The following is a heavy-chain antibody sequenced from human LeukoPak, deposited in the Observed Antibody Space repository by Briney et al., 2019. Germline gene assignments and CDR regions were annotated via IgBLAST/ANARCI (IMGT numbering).Heavy chain of an antibody. D-gene: IGHD1-26*01. CDR1: GFSFTTFA. Sequence: GGSLRLSCAASGFSFTTFAMNWVRQAPGKGPEWVSSLGGDGRGGIHYADSVKGRFTMSRDTSRNTLSLQMNSLRVEDTALYYCAKARGATVNEPSDFWGQGTLVTVSS. J-gene: IGHJ4*02. V-gene: IGHV3-23*01. CDR3: AKARGATVNEPSDF. CDR2: LGGDGRGGI.